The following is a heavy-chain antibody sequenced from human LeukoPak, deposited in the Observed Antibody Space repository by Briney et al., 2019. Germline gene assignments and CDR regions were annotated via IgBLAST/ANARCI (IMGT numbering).Heavy chain of an antibody. CDR1: GGSFSGYY. CDR2: IIDTGST. CDR3: ARVSGRNTPRGYYYYMDV. D-gene: IGHD2-8*02. V-gene: IGHV4-34*12. J-gene: IGHJ6*03. Sequence: SETLSLTCAVYGGSFSGYYWTWIRQPPGKGLEWIGEIIDTGSTKYNSSLKSRVTISVDTSKNQFSLSLDSVTAADTAVYYCARVSGRNTPRGYYYYMDVWGKGTTVTVSS.